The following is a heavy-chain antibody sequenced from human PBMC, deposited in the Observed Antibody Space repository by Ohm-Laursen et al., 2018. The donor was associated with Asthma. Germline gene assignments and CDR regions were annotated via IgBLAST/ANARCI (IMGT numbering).Heavy chain of an antibody. CDR3: ARGQGSGDISGSDPFDL. V-gene: IGHV3-53*01. D-gene: IGHD3-10*01. J-gene: IGHJ3*01. CDR1: GFTFSNAW. Sequence: SLRLSCTASGFTFSNAWMGWVRQAPGKGLEWVSDIYPGGVTFYADSVKGRFTISRDDSKNTLNLQMSSLRGDDTAVYYCARGQGSGDISGSDPFDLWGQGTTVIVSS. CDR2: IYPGGVT.